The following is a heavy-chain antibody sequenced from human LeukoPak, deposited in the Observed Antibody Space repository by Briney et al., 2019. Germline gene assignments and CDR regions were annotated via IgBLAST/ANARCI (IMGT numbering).Heavy chain of an antibody. Sequence: GGSLRLSCAASGFTVSSNYMSWVRQAPGKGLEWVSAIGTAGDTYYPGSVKGRFTISRDNSKNTLYLQMNSLRAEDTAVYYCAKGILRIVVVVAAIDWGQGTLVTVSS. V-gene: IGHV3-53*01. CDR3: AKGILRIVVVVAAID. D-gene: IGHD2-15*01. J-gene: IGHJ4*02. CDR2: IGTAGDT. CDR1: GFTVSSNY.